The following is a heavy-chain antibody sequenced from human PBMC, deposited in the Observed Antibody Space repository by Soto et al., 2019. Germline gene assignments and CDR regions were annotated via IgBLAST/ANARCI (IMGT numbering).Heavy chain of an antibody. CDR3: AKDLTRQLAYWLDP. J-gene: IGHJ5*02. CDR1: GFSFTGYC. Sequence: ASVKVSCKASGFSFTGYCIHWLRQAPGQGLEWMGWINAHSGGTEYAQKFQGRVTLTRDTSIATAYLTLTSLTSDDTALYYCAKDLTRQLAYWLDPWGQGTQVTVSS. D-gene: IGHD6-6*01. CDR2: INAHSGGT. V-gene: IGHV1-2*02.